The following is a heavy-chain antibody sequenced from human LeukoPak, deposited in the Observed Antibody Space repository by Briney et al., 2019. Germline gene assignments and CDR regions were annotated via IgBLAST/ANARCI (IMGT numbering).Heavy chain of an antibody. CDR3: ARHLVRVDAFDI. V-gene: IGHV4-59*08. CDR2: IYYSGST. CDR1: GGSISSYY. D-gene: IGHD3-10*01. Sequence: PSETLSLTCTVSGGSISSYYWSWIRQPPGKGLEWIGYIYYSGSTNYNPSLKSRVTISVDTSKNQFSLKLSSVTAADTAVYYCARHLVRVDAFDIWGQGTMVTVSS. J-gene: IGHJ3*02.